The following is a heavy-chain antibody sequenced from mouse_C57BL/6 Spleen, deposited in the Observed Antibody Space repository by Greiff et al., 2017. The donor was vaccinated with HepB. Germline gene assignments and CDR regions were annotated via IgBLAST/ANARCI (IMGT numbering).Heavy chain of an antibody. Sequence: QVQLQQSGPELVKPGASVKISCKASGYAFSSSWMNWVKQRPGKGLEWIGRIYPGDGDTNYNGKFKGKATLTADKSSSTAYMQLSSLTSEDSAVYFCASSLDSSGYGFACWGPGPLVTVS. J-gene: IGHJ3*01. CDR2: IYPGDGDT. D-gene: IGHD3-2*02. V-gene: IGHV1-82*01. CDR3: ASSLDSSGYGFAC. CDR1: GYAFSSSW.